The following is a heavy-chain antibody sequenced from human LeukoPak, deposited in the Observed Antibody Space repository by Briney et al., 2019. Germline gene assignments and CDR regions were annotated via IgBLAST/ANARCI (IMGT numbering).Heavy chain of an antibody. Sequence: ASVKVSFKASGYTFKSYGINWVRQAPGQGLEWMGWISGYNGNTNYAPKYQGRLTLTTDTSTNTAHMELRSLRSDDTAVYYCTTGTITMIRGTIFYYYGLDVWGQGTTVTVSS. CDR3: TTGTITMIRGTIFYYYGLDV. CDR1: GYTFKSYG. CDR2: ISGYNGNT. D-gene: IGHD3-10*01. J-gene: IGHJ6*02. V-gene: IGHV1-18*01.